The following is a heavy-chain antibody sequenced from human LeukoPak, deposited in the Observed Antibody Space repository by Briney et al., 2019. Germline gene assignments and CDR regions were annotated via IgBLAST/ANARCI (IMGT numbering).Heavy chain of an antibody. Sequence: PSETLSLTCTVSGGSISTYYWSWIRQPPGMGLEWIGYIYNSGSAYYNPSLKSRVTISVDTSKNQFSLKLSSVTAADTAVYYCARVPTSFYDSSGHYIDYWGQGTLVIVSS. D-gene: IGHD3-22*01. CDR2: IYNSGSA. CDR3: ARVPTSFYDSSGHYIDY. CDR1: GGSISTYY. J-gene: IGHJ4*02. V-gene: IGHV4-4*09.